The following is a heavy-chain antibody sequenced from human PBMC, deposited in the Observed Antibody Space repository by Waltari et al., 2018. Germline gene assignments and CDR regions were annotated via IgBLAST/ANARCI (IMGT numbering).Heavy chain of an antibody. V-gene: IGHV1-3*01. J-gene: IGHJ5*02. CDR1: GYTFTSYA. CDR3: ARAHPLGYCSSTSCYGKRFDP. Sequence: QVQLVQSGAEVKKPGASVKVSCKASGYTFTSYAMHWVRQAPGQRLEWMGWINAGNGNTKYSQKFQGRVTITRDTSASTAYMELSSLRSEDTAVYYCARAHPLGYCSSTSCYGKRFDPWGQGTLVTVSS. CDR2: INAGNGNT. D-gene: IGHD2-2*03.